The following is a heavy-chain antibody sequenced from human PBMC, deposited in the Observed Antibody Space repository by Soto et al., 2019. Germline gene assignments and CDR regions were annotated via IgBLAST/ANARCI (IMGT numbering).Heavy chain of an antibody. CDR1: GFTFSSYW. V-gene: IGHV3-7*01. J-gene: IGHJ3*02. D-gene: IGHD3-16*02. CDR3: ARSTYYDYIWGSYRRVNDAFAI. Sequence: EVQLVESGGGLVQPGGSLRLSCAASGFTFSSYWMSWVRQAPGKGLEWGANIKQDGSEKYYVDSVKGRFTISRDNSNNSLYLQMHSLRAEDTAVYYCARSTYYDYIWGSYRRVNDAFAIWGQGTMVTVSS. CDR2: IKQDGSEK.